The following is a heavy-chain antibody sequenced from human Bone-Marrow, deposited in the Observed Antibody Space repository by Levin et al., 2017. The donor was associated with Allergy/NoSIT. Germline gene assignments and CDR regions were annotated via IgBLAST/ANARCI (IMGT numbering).Heavy chain of an antibody. D-gene: IGHD2/OR15-2a*01. CDR2: IKTDGSTK. V-gene: IGHV3-7*01. Sequence: PGGSLRLSCEVSGFTFSNYYMSWIRQAPGKGLEWVAKIKTDGSTKTYADSVRGRFTISRDNSKNSLFLQMSSLRAEDTAIYYCATEDYFRLDYWGQGTLVTVSS. J-gene: IGHJ4*02. CDR3: ATEDYFRLDY. CDR1: GFTFSNYY.